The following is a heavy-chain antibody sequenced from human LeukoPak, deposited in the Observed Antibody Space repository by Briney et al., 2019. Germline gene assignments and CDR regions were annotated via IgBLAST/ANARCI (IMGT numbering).Heavy chain of an antibody. Sequence: GGSLRLSCEASGFTFSAYAMTWVRQAPGKGLEWVSSIGSDNKPHYSESVKGRFAISRDNSKSMLFLQLNSLRAEDTAVYHCARDSPGILIFGVVTPNGGQGTLVTVSS. J-gene: IGHJ4*02. D-gene: IGHD3-3*01. CDR3: ARDSPGILIFGVVTPN. V-gene: IGHV3-23*01. CDR1: GFTFSAYA. CDR2: IGSDNKP.